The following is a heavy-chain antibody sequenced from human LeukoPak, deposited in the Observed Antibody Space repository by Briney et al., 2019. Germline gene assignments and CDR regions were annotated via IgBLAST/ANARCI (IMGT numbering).Heavy chain of an antibody. CDR2: IYYSGST. J-gene: IGHJ4*02. V-gene: IGHV4-59*11. Sequence: SETLSLTCTVSGGSISSHYWSWIRQPPGKGLEWIGYIYYSGSTNYNPSLKSRVTISVDTSKNQFSLKLSSVTAADTAVYYCARRDYYDSSGLFDYWGQGTLVTVSS. D-gene: IGHD3-22*01. CDR3: ARRDYYDSSGLFDY. CDR1: GGSISSHY.